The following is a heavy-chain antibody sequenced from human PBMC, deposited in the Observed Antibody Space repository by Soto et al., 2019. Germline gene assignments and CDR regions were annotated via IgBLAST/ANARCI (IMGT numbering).Heavy chain of an antibody. V-gene: IGHV4-30-2*02. Sequence: TSENLSLTCAVSGGSISSRGYSWSWIRQPPGKGLEWIGYIYHSGSTYYNPSLKSRVTISVDRSKNQFSLKLSSVTAADTAVYYCAGGRIGESSFTYYYYGMDVWGQGTTVTVSS. J-gene: IGHJ6*02. CDR2: IYHSGST. CDR3: AGGRIGESSFTYYYYGMDV. D-gene: IGHD3-10*01. CDR1: GGSISSRGYS.